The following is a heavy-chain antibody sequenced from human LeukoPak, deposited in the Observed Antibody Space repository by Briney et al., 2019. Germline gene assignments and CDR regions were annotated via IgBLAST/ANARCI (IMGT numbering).Heavy chain of an antibody. CDR1: GFTFSDYW. CDR2: INSDGSST. V-gene: IGHV3-74*01. CDR3: ARISRMYTYGLGC. D-gene: IGHD5-18*01. J-gene: IGHJ4*02. Sequence: PGGSLRLSCAASGFTFSDYWMHWVRQAPGKGLVWVSRINSDGSSTTYADSVKGRFTISRDNAKNTLYLQMNSLRAEDTAVYYCARISRMYTYGLGCWGQGTLVTVSS.